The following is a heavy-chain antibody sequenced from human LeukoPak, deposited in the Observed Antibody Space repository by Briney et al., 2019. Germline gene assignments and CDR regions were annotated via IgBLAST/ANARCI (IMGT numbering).Heavy chain of an antibody. CDR2: IYYSGST. CDR1: GGSISSGGYY. V-gene: IGHV4-31*03. CDR3: ARLGSFYYYGMDV. J-gene: IGHJ6*02. Sequence: PSATLSLTCTVSGGSISSGGYYWSWIRQHPGKGLEWIGYIYYSGSTYYNPSLKSRVTISVDTSKNQFSLKLSSVTAADTAVYYCARLGSFYYYGMDVWGQGTTVTV.